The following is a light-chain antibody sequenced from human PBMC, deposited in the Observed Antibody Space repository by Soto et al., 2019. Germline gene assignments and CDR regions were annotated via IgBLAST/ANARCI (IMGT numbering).Light chain of an antibody. V-gene: IGKV2-28*01. J-gene: IGKJ1*01. Sequence: DIVMTQSPLSLPVTPGEPASISCRSSQSLLHSNGYNYLDWYLQKPGQSPQLLIYLGSNRASGVSERFSGSESGTEFTLKISRVEAEDVGVYYCMQALQTPRTFGQGTKVEIK. CDR2: LGS. CDR1: QSLLHSNGYNY. CDR3: MQALQTPRT.